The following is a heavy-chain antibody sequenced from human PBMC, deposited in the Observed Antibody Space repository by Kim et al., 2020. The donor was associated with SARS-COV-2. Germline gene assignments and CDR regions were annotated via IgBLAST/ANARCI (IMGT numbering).Heavy chain of an antibody. CDR2: INHSGST. J-gene: IGHJ2*01. CDR1: GGSFSGYY. D-gene: IGHD3-22*01. Sequence: SETLSLTCAVYGGSFSGYYWSWIRQPPGKGLEWIGEINHSGSTNYNPSLKSRVTISVDTSKNQFSLKLSSVTAADTAVYYCARGNEYYYDSSGYFNSYW. CDR3: ARGNEYYYDSSGYFNSYW. V-gene: IGHV4-34*01.